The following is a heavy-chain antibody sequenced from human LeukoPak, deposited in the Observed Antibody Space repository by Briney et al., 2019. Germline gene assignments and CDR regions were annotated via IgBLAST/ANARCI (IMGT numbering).Heavy chain of an antibody. CDR1: GFTFSSYS. D-gene: IGHD6-13*01. Sequence: PGGSLRLSCAASGFTFSSYSMNWVRQAPGKGLEWVSYIGAAGSTIYYADSVKGRFTISRDNAKNSLFLQMNSLRAEDTAVYYCAKVPRQHDNWFDPWGQGTLVTVSS. J-gene: IGHJ5*02. CDR2: IGAAGSTI. CDR3: AKVPRQHDNWFDP. V-gene: IGHV3-48*01.